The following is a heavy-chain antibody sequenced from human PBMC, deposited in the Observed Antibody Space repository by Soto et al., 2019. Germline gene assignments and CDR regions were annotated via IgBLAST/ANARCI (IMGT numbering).Heavy chain of an antibody. D-gene: IGHD3-22*01. CDR3: ATSLYDSSGYYLPPDY. Sequence: ASVKVSCKVSGYTLTELSMHWVRQAPGKGLEWMGGFDPEDGETIYAQKFQGRVTMTEDTSTDTAYMELSSLRSEGTAVYYCATSLYDSSGYYLPPDYWGQGTLVTVSS. V-gene: IGHV1-24*01. CDR2: FDPEDGET. CDR1: GYTLTELS. J-gene: IGHJ4*02.